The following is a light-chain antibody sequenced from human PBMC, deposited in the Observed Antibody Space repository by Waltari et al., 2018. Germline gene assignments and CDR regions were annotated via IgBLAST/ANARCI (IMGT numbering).Light chain of an antibody. CDR2: DVT. V-gene: IGLV2-14*03. CDR1: SSDIGGYDY. J-gene: IGLJ3*02. Sequence: QSALTQPASVSGSPGQSITISCSRTSSDIGGYDYVSWYQQYPGIAPKLIIYDVTNRPSGVSNRFSGSKSGYTASLTISGLQAADEAHYYCTSYTRKHTWVFGGGTKVTVL. CDR3: TSYTRKHTWV.